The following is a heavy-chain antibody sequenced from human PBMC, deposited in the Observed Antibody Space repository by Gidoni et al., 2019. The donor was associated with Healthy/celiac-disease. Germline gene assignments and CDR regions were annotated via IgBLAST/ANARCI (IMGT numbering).Heavy chain of an antibody. CDR1: GGSISSGSYS. Sequence: QVQLQESGPGLVKPSQTLSRTCTVSGGSISSGSYSWSWLRQPAGKGLEWFGRIYTSGSTNYNPSLKSRVTISVDTSKNQFSLKLSSVTAADTAVYYCARELVSGLDYWGQGTLVTVSS. CDR2: IYTSGST. J-gene: IGHJ4*02. D-gene: IGHD2-8*02. CDR3: ARELVSGLDY. V-gene: IGHV4-61*02.